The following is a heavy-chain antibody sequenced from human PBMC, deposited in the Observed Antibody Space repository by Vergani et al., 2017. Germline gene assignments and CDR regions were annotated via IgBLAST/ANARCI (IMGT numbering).Heavy chain of an antibody. CDR2: ISWNSGAV. Sequence: EVQLVESGGGLAQPGGSLRLSCEASGITFWKFGMHWVRQGPGKGLEWVSGISWNSGAVDYADSVRGRFTISRDNAKNSLFLEMNSLRFEDTAVYFCTKGSVYYHDSAGHGHDPYTGFDLWGQGTLVTVSS. D-gene: IGHD5/OR15-5a*01. V-gene: IGHV3-9*01. CDR1: GITFWKFG. J-gene: IGHJ3*01. CDR3: TKGSVYYHDSAGHGHDPYTGFDL.